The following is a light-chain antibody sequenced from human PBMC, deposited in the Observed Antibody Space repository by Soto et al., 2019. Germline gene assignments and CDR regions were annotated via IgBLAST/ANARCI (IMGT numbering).Light chain of an antibody. CDR2: DNN. V-gene: IGLV1-51*01. CDR1: SSNIGNNY. Sequence: QSVLTQPPSVSAAPGQKVTISCSGSSSNIGNNYVSWYQQFPGTAPKLLIYDNNKRPSGIPDRFSGSKSGTSATLGITGLQTGDEADYYCGTWDNSLSAGVFGGGTKFTVL. J-gene: IGLJ2*01. CDR3: GTWDNSLSAGV.